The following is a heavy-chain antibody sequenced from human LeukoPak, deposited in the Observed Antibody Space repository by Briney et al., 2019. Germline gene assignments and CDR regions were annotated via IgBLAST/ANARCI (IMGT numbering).Heavy chain of an antibody. CDR1: GGSISSYY. CDR2: IYYSGST. D-gene: IGHD6-19*01. CDR3: ASGAGTVGNFDY. Sequence: SETLSLTCTVSGGSISSYYWSWIRQPPGKGLEWIGYIYYSGSTNYNPSLKSRVTISVDTSKNQFSLKLSSVTAADTAVYYCASGAGTVGNFDYWGQGTLVTVSS. J-gene: IGHJ4*02. V-gene: IGHV4-59*12.